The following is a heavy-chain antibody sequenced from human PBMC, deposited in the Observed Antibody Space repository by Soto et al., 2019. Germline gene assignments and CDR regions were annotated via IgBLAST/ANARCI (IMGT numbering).Heavy chain of an antibody. CDR1: GFTFSSYA. Sequence: VGSLRLSCAASGFTFSSYAMSWVRQAPGKGLEWVSAISGSGGSTYYADSVKGRFTISRDNSKNTLYLQMNSLRAEDTAVYYCAKDSEMERIFDYWGQGTLVTVSS. CDR3: AKDSEMERIFDY. CDR2: ISGSGGST. J-gene: IGHJ4*02. V-gene: IGHV3-23*01. D-gene: IGHD2-15*01.